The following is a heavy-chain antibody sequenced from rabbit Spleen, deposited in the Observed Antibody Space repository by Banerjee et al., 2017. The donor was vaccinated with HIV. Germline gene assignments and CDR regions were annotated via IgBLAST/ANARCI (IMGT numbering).Heavy chain of an antibody. Sequence: QSLEESGGDLVKPGASLTLTCIASGVSFSGNSYICWVRQAPGKGLEWIACIYTGSASTYYANWAKGRFTISKTSSTTVTLQMTSLTAADTATYFCASAYSDIYFNLWGPGTLVTVS. CDR3: ASAYSDIYFNL. V-gene: IGHV1S40*01. CDR1: GVSFSGNSY. CDR2: IYTGSAST. D-gene: IGHD6-1*01. J-gene: IGHJ4*01.